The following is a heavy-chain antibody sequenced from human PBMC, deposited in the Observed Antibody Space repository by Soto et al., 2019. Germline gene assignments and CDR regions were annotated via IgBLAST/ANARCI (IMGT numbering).Heavy chain of an antibody. CDR1: GGSISSGDYY. D-gene: IGHD3-10*01. J-gene: IGHJ6*02. Sequence: SETLSVTGSVSGGSISSGDYYWGWIRQPPGKGLECIGYIYYSGSTYYNPSLKSRVTISGDTSKNQFSLKLSSVTAADTAVYYCAKVRKGSGSYYSFYYYYGMDVWGQGTTVTVSS. CDR2: IYYSGST. CDR3: AKVRKGSGSYYSFYYYYGMDV. V-gene: IGHV4-30-4*01.